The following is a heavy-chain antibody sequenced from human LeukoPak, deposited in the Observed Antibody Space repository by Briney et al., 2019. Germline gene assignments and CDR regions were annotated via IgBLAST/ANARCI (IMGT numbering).Heavy chain of an antibody. D-gene: IGHD3-22*01. CDR2: ISYDGSNK. J-gene: IGHJ4*02. V-gene: IGHV3-30-3*01. Sequence: PGGSLRLSCAASGFTFSSYAMHWVRQAPGKGLEWVAVISYDGSNKYYADSVKGRFTISRDNSKNTLYLQMNSLRAEDTAVYYCARGVTYYYDSSGYYWGQGTLVTVSS. CDR3: ARGVTYYYDSSGYY. CDR1: GFTFSSYA.